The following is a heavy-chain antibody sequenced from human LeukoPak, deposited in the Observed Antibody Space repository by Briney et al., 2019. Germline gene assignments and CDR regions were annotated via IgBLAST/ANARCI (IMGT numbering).Heavy chain of an antibody. Sequence: GESLKISCKGSGYSFTSYWIGWVRQMPGKGLEWMGIIYPGDSDTRYSPSFQGQVTISADKSISTAYLQWSSLKASDTAMYYCATRRGGYNSGAVAFDIWGQGTMVTVSS. V-gene: IGHV5-51*01. J-gene: IGHJ3*02. CDR1: GYSFTSYW. CDR3: ATRRGGYNSGAVAFDI. CDR2: IYPGDSDT. D-gene: IGHD5-24*01.